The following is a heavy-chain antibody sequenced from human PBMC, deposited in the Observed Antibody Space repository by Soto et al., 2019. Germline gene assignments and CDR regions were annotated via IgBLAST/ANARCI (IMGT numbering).Heavy chain of an antibody. CDR1: GGSIRSGGYY. CDR3: ARDESSYGYY. CDR2: IYYGGST. Sequence: SETLSLTCTVSGGSIRSGGYYWSWIRQHPGKGLEWIGYIYYGGSTYYNPSLKSRVTISVDTSKNQFSLKLSSVTAADTAVYYCARDESSYGYYWGQGTLVTVSS. D-gene: IGHD5-18*01. J-gene: IGHJ4*02. V-gene: IGHV4-31*03.